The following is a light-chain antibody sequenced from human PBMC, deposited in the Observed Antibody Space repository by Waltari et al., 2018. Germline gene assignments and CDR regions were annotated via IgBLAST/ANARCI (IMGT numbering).Light chain of an antibody. CDR2: KDT. CDR3: QSADSSGSL. J-gene: IGLJ2*01. Sequence: SYELTQSPSVSVSPGQTARITCSGDALPDQYAFWYQQKPGQAPVLVIYKDTERPSGIPERFSGSSSRTTVTLTISGGQAEDEADYYCQSADSSGSLFGGGTKLTVL. CDR1: ALPDQY. V-gene: IGLV3-25*03.